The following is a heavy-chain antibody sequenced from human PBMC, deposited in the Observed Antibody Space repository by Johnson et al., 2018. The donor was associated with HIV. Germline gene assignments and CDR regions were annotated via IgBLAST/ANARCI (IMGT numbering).Heavy chain of an antibody. J-gene: IGHJ3*02. CDR1: GFTFSSYG. CDR3: ARGTVCGGDCYSRAFDI. V-gene: IGHV3-30*03. CDR2: ISYDGSNK. D-gene: IGHD2-21*02. Sequence: QVQLVESGGGVVQPGRSLRLSCAASGFTFSSYGMHWVRQAPGKGLEWVAVISYDGSNKYYADSVKGRFTISRDNSKNTLYLQMGSLRSEDMAVYYCARGTVCGGDCYSRAFDIWGQGTMVTVS.